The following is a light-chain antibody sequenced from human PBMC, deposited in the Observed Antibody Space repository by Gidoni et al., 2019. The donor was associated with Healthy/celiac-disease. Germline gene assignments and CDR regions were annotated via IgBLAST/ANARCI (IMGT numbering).Light chain of an antibody. V-gene: IGKV3-20*01. Sequence: IVLTQSPGTLSLSPGERATLSCRASQSVRSSYFAWYQQKPGQAPRLLIYGASSRATGLPDRFSGSGSGTDFTLTISRLEPEDFAVYYCQQYGSSPWTFGQGTKVEIK. CDR1: QSVRSSY. CDR2: GAS. CDR3: QQYGSSPWT. J-gene: IGKJ1*01.